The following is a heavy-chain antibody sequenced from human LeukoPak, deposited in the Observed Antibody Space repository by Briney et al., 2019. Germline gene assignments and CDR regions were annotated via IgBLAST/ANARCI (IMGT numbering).Heavy chain of an antibody. CDR3: VRQLYSSGWYFDF. CDR2: IYPGDSDS. V-gene: IGHV5-51*01. D-gene: IGHD6-19*01. CDR1: GYSFTTYW. J-gene: IGHJ4*02. Sequence: GESLKISCKASGYSFTTYWIGWVRQMPGKGLEWMGIIYPGDSDSRYSPSFQGQVTFSVDKSISTAYLRWSSLKASDTAMYYCVRQLYSSGWYFDFWGQGTLVTVSS.